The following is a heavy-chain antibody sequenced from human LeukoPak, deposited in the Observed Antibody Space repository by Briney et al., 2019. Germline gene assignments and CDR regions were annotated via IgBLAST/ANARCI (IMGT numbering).Heavy chain of an antibody. V-gene: IGHV4-59*01. D-gene: IGHD1-26*01. CDR3: ARDLISGSYDNWFDP. J-gene: IGHJ5*02. Sequence: SETLSLTCTVSGDSLSTYSWNWIRQPPGKGLERIGYIYYSGNTDYNPSLKSRVTISVDTSKNQFSLKLSSVTAADTAVYYCARDLISGSYDNWFDPWGQGTLVTVSS. CDR2: IYYSGNT. CDR1: GDSLSTYS.